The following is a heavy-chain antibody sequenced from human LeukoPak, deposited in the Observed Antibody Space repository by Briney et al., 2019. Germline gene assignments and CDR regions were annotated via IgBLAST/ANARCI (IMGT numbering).Heavy chain of an antibody. CDR2: INPNSGGT. V-gene: IGHV1-2*02. CDR1: GYTFTGYY. Sequence: ASVKVSCKASGYTFTGYYMHWVRQAPGQGLEWMGWINPNSGGTNYAQKFQGRVTMTRDTSISTAYMELSRLRSDDTAVYYCARQQTSGYSSSWYGGDFDYWGQGTLVTLSS. D-gene: IGHD6-13*01. J-gene: IGHJ4*02. CDR3: ARQQTSGYSSSWYGGDFDY.